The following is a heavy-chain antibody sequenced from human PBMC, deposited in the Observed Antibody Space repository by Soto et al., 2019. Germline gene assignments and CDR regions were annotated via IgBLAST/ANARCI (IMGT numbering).Heavy chain of an antibody. CDR2: IKSKTDGGTT. CDR3: TPAGTMFGLVSARAYYYYGMDV. CDR1: GFTFSNAW. J-gene: IGHJ6*02. D-gene: IGHD3-3*01. V-gene: IGHV3-15*07. Sequence: EVQLVESGGGLVKPGGSLRLSCAASGFTFSNAWMNWVRQAPGKGLEWVSRIKSKTDGGTTDDAAPGKGRFTISREDSKNTLSLQMNSLKTLDTAVYYCTPAGTMFGLVSARAYYYYGMDVWGQGTTVTVAS.